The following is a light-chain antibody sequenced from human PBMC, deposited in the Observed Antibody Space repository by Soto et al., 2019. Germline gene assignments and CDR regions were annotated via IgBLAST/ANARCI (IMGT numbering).Light chain of an antibody. CDR1: QSISTY. CDR3: QQKYRLPRT. CDR2: GAS. J-gene: IGKJ1*01. Sequence: QMTQSPSSLSASVGDRVTITCRASQSISTYLNWYQHKPGKAPKVLINGASRLHTGVPSRFSGSRSETDFTLTISSLQPEDFATYFCQQKYRLPRTFGQGTKVEIK. V-gene: IGKV1-39*01.